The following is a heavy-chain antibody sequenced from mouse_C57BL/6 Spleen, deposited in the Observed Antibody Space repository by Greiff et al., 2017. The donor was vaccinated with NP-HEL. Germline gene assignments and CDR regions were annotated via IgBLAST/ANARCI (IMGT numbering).Heavy chain of an antibody. D-gene: IGHD2-3*01. Sequence: QVQLQLSGAELVKPGASVKLSCKASGYTFTEYTIHWVKLRSGQGLERIWWFYPGSGSIKYNEKFKDKATLTADKSSSTVYMELSRLTSEDSAVYFCARHDDGYSWFAYWGQGTLVTVSA. CDR3: ARHDDGYSWFAY. V-gene: IGHV1-62-2*01. J-gene: IGHJ3*01. CDR2: FYPGSGSI. CDR1: GYTFTEYT.